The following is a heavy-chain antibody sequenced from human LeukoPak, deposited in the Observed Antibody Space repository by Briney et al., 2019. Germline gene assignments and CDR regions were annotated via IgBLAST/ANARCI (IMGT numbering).Heavy chain of an antibody. CDR1: VGPLSSYY. Sequence: PSETLSLTCTVSVGPLSSYYWSWIRQPAGKGLEWIGRIYTSGSTNYSPSLKSRVTMSVDTSKNQFSLKLSSVTAADTAVYYCARSLSEGRGYFDYWGQGALVTVSS. CDR3: ARSLSEGRGYFDY. D-gene: IGHD3-16*01. J-gene: IGHJ4*02. CDR2: IYTSGST. V-gene: IGHV4-4*07.